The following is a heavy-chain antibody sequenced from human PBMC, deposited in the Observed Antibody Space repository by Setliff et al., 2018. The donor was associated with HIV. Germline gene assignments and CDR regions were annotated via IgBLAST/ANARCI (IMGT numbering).Heavy chain of an antibody. CDR3: ARGGPRYGDYFYLDY. Sequence: GASVKVSCKASGYTFTSYGISWVRQAPGQGLEWMGWISAYNSNTNYAQKLQGRVTMTTDTSTSTAYMELRSLRSDDTAVYYCARGGPRYGDYFYLDYWGQGTLVTAPQ. J-gene: IGHJ4*02. CDR2: ISAYNSNT. D-gene: IGHD4-17*01. CDR1: GYTFTSYG. V-gene: IGHV1-18*01.